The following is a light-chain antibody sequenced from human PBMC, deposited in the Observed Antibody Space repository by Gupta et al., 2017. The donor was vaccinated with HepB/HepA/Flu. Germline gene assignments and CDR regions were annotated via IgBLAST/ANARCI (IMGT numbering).Light chain of an antibody. J-gene: IGLJ3*02. CDR3: AAWDDSLSGGV. CDR2: SNN. CDR1: SSNIGSNT. Sequence: SVLTQPPSASGTPGQRVTISCSGSSSNIGSNTVNWYQQLPGTAPKLLIHSNNQRPSGVPDRFSGSKSGTSASLAISGLQSEDEADYYCAAWDDSLSGGVFGGGTKLTVL. V-gene: IGLV1-44*01.